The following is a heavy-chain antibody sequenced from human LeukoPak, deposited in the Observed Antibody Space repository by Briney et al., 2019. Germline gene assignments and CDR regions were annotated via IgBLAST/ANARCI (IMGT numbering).Heavy chain of an antibody. Sequence: PGGSLRLSCAASGFTFSSYGMHWVRQAPGKGLEWVAVISYDGSNKYYADSVKGRFTISRDNSKNTLYLQMNSLRAEDTAVYYCARESGYCVGTSCYDSSFDYWGQGTLVTVSS. D-gene: IGHD2-2*01. J-gene: IGHJ4*02. CDR1: GFTFSSYG. V-gene: IGHV3-30*03. CDR2: ISYDGSNK. CDR3: ARESGYCVGTSCYDSSFDY.